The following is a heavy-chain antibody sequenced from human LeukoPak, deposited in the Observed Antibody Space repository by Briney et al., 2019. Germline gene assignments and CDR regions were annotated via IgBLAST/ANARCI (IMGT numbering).Heavy chain of an antibody. Sequence: ASVQVSCKASGGTFSSYAISWVRQAPGQGLEWMGRIIPILGIANYAQKFQGRVTITADKSTSTAYMELSSLRSEDTAVYFRAEDGIRDNWNYESHVDYWGQGTLVTVSS. J-gene: IGHJ4*02. CDR1: GGTFSSYA. V-gene: IGHV1-69*04. D-gene: IGHD1-7*01. CDR2: IIPILGIA. CDR3: AEDGIRDNWNYESHVDY.